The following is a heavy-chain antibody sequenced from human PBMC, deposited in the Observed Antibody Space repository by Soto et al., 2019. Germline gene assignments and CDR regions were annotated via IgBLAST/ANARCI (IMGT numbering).Heavy chain of an antibody. Sequence: GASVKVSCKASGGTFSSYAISWVRQAPGQGLEWMGGIIPIFGTANYAQKFQGRVTITADESTSTAYMELSSLRSEDTAVYYCARADILTGYYYNWSDPWGQGTLVTVSS. V-gene: IGHV1-69*13. CDR3: ARADILTGYYYNWSDP. CDR1: GGTFSSYA. D-gene: IGHD3-9*01. CDR2: IIPIFGTA. J-gene: IGHJ5*02.